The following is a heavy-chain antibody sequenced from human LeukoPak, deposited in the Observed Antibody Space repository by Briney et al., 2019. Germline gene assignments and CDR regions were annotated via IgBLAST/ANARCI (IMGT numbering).Heavy chain of an antibody. Sequence: PSETLSLTCTVSGGSISSYYWSWIRQPPGKGLEWIGYIYYSGSTNYNPSLKSRVTISVDTSKNQFSLKLSSVTAADTAAYYCARGTPADSSGYYRYYFDYWGQGTLVTVSS. V-gene: IGHV4-59*01. CDR2: IYYSGST. D-gene: IGHD3-22*01. J-gene: IGHJ4*02. CDR1: GGSISSYY. CDR3: ARGTPADSSGYYRYYFDY.